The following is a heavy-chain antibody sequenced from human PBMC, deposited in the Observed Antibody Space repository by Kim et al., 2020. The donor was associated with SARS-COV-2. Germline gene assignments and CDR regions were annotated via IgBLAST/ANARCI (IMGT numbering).Heavy chain of an antibody. CDR3: ARLYGGNSDFDY. J-gene: IGHJ4*02. D-gene: IGHD4-17*01. CDR1: GGSISSYY. CDR2: IYYSGST. V-gene: IGHV4-59*08. Sequence: SETLSLTCTVSGGSISSYYWSWIRQPPGKGLEWIGYIYYSGSTNYNPSLKSRVTISVDTSKNQFSLKLSSVTAADTAVYYCARLYGGNSDFDYWGQGTLV.